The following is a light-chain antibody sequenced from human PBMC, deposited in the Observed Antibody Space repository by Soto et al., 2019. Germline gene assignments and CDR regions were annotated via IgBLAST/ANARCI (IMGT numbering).Light chain of an antibody. Sequence: QSVLTQPASVSGSPGQSMTISCAGTNSDIGGYNYVSWYQQHTGKAPKVMIYEVSNRPSGVSTRFSGSKSGYTAALTISGLQAEDEADYYCSSYTSSSTLYVFGSGTKVTVL. CDR2: EVS. J-gene: IGLJ1*01. CDR3: SSYTSSSTLYV. V-gene: IGLV2-14*01. CDR1: NSDIGGYNY.